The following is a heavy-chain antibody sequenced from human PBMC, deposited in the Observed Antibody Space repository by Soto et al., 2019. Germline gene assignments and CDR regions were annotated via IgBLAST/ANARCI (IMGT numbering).Heavy chain of an antibody. CDR3: AKKVNSGPGSQYFDY. J-gene: IGHJ4*02. CDR1: GFTFSSYA. CDR2: VSYDGSIE. V-gene: IGHV3-30*18. Sequence: GESLKISCTGSGFTFSSYAMHWVRLAPGKGLEWVAVVSYDGSIENYADSVRGRFTISRDNSKNTVFLQMNSLRAEDTAIYYCAKKVNSGPGSQYFDYWGQGTLVTVSS. D-gene: IGHD3-10*01.